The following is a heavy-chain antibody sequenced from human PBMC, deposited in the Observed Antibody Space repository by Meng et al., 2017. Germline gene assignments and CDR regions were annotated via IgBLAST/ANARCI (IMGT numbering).Heavy chain of an antibody. CDR2: IIPIFGTA. Sequence: QVEVVQSGAWGKKPGSSVKVSCKASGGTFSSYAISWVRQAPGQGLEWMGGIIPIFGTANYAQKFQGRVTITADESTSTAYMELSSLRSEDTAVYYCARDSDSSSWYDYFGYWGQGTLVTVSS. CDR3: ARDSDSSSWYDYFGY. J-gene: IGHJ4*02. CDR1: GGTFSSYA. V-gene: IGHV1-69*01. D-gene: IGHD6-13*01.